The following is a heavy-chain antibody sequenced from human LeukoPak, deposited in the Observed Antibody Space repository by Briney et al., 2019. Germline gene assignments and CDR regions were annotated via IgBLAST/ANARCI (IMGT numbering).Heavy chain of an antibody. J-gene: IGHJ3*01. D-gene: IGHD5-18*01. CDR2: ISGSGGST. CDR1: GFTFSSYG. V-gene: IGHV3-23*01. Sequence: GALRLSCAASGFTFSSYGMIWVRQAPGKGLEWVSAISGSGGSTYYADSVKGRFTISRDNSKNTLYLQMNSLKTEDTAVYYCTTLRPYIQPRWGQGTMVTVSS. CDR3: TTLRPYIQPR.